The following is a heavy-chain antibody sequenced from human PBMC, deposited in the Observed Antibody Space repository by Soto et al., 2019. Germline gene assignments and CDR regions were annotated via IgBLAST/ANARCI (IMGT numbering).Heavy chain of an antibody. Sequence: QLQLQESGSGLVKPSQTLSLTCAVSGGSISSDAYSWSWIRQPQGKGLERIGHIYHSWSAYYNSFLTIRVAIALDRSTNHLSLELRAVTAANTAVYYCGRVLPSRAGYGMDVWGQGNMVTVPS. J-gene: IGHJ6*02. CDR2: IYHSWSA. D-gene: IGHD6-13*01. V-gene: IGHV4-30-2*01. CDR1: GGSISSDAYS. CDR3: GRVLPSRAGYGMDV.